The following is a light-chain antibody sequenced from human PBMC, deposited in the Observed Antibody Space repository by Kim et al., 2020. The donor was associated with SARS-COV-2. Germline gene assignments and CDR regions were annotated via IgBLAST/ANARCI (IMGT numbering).Light chain of an antibody. CDR3: QQYNNWPPGCS. CDR1: QSVSSN. V-gene: IGKV3-15*01. Sequence: EIVMTQSPATLSVSPGERATPSCRASQSVSSNLAWYQQQPGQAPRLLIYGASTRATGIPARFSGSGSGTEFTLTISSLQSEDFAVYYCQQYNNWPPGCSFGQGTKLEI. J-gene: IGKJ2*04. CDR2: GAS.